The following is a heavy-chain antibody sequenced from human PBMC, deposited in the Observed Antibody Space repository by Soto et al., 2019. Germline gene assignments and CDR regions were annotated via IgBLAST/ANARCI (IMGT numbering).Heavy chain of an antibody. J-gene: IGHJ4*02. D-gene: IGHD2-2*01. CDR2: ISGSGGST. CDR1: GFTFSSYA. V-gene: IGHV3-23*01. CDR3: AKPASVVPAAKIRYYFDY. Sequence: EVQLLESGGGLVQPGGSLRLSCAASGFTFSSYAMSWVRQAPGKGLEWVSAISGSGGSTYYADSVKGRFTISRDNSKNTLYLQMTSLRAEDTAVYYCAKPASVVPAAKIRYYFDYWGQGTLVTVSS.